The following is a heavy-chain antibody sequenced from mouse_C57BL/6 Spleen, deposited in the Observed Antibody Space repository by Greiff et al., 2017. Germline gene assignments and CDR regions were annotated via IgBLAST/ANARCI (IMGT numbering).Heavy chain of an antibody. CDR1: GYTFTSYW. CDR3: ARADYGSSYAYFDY. D-gene: IGHD1-1*01. V-gene: IGHV1-52*01. CDR2: IDPSDSET. J-gene: IGHJ2*01. Sequence: QVQLQQPGAELVRPGSSVKLSCKASGYTFTSYWMHWVKQRPIQGLEWIGNIDPSDSETHYNQKFKDKATLTVDKSSSTAYMQLSSLTSEDSAVYYGARADYGSSYAYFDYWGQGTTLTVSS.